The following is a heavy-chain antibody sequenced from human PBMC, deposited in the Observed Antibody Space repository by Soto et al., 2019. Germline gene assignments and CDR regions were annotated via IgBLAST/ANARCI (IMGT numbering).Heavy chain of an antibody. CDR1: GFTVSSNY. J-gene: IGHJ6*02. CDR3: ARDDPLYYDSSGYRGGYYYGMDV. Sequence: EVQLVETGGGLIQPGGSLRLSCAASGFTVSSNYMSWVRQAPGKGLEWVSVIYSGGSTYYADSVKGRFTISRDNSKNTLYLQMTSLRAEDTAVYYCARDDPLYYDSSGYRGGYYYGMDVWGQGTTVTVSS. D-gene: IGHD3-22*01. V-gene: IGHV3-53*02. CDR2: IYSGGST.